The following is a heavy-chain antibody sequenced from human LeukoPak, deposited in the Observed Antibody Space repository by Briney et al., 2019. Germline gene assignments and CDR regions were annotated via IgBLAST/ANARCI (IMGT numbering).Heavy chain of an antibody. Sequence: ASVKVSCKASGYTFTSYYMHWVRQAPGQGLEWMGIINPSGGSTSYAQKFQGRVTISADKSISTAYLQWSSLKASDTAMYYCARLGEEMATILVLGHVDYWGQGTLVTVSS. V-gene: IGHV1-46*01. CDR1: GYTFTSYY. J-gene: IGHJ4*02. D-gene: IGHD5-24*01. CDR2: INPSGGST. CDR3: ARLGEEMATILVLGHVDY.